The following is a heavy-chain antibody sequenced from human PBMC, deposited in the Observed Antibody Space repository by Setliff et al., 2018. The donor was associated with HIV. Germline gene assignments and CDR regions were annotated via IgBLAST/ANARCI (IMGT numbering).Heavy chain of an antibody. CDR3: AREVRGPEGIAATDTGDY. CDR2: IYSGGNT. D-gene: IGHD6-13*01. CDR1: GFTVSSNY. V-gene: IGHV3-66*02. Sequence: GSLRLSCAASGFTVSSNYMTWVRQAPGKGLEWVSVIYSGGNTYYADSVKGRFTVSRDNSKNTLYLQMNSLGGEDTAVYYCAREVRGPEGIAATDTGDYWGQGTLVTVSS. J-gene: IGHJ4*02.